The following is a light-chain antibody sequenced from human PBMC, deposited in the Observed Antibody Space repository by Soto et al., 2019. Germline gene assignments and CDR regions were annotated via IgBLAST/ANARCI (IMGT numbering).Light chain of an antibody. Sequence: QSVLTQPASVSGSPGQSITISCTGTSSDVGNYNYVSWYQHHPGKAPKLMIYDVSYRPSGVSNRFSGSKSGNTASLTISGLQAEDEADYYCSSYTRSSTLVVFGGGTKLTVL. CDR1: SSDVGNYNY. CDR2: DVS. CDR3: SSYTRSSTLVV. V-gene: IGLV2-14*03. J-gene: IGLJ2*01.